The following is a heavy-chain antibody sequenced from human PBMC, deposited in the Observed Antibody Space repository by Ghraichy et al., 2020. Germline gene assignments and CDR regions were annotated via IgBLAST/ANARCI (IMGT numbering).Heavy chain of an antibody. J-gene: IGHJ2*01. V-gene: IGHV1-69*02. CDR3: ASPRRDCSSTSCSNYWYFDL. CDR1: GGTFSSYT. Sequence: SVKVSCKASGGTFSSYTISWVRQAPGQGLEWMGRIIPILGIANYAQKFQGRVTITADKSTSTAYMELSSLRSEDTAVYYCASPRRDCSSTSCSNYWYFDLWGRGTLVTVSS. CDR2: IIPILGIA. D-gene: IGHD2-2*01.